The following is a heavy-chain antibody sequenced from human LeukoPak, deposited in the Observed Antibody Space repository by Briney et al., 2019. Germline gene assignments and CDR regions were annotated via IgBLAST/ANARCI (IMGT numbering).Heavy chain of an antibody. Sequence: GGSLRLSCAASGFTFSSYEMNWGRQAPGKGLEWVSAIRGSGGSTYYADSAKGRFTISRDNSKNTLYLQMNSLRAEDTAVYYCANRGGTYYYDSSGYPKDDYWGQGTLVTVSS. J-gene: IGHJ4*02. CDR2: IRGSGGST. D-gene: IGHD3-22*01. CDR3: ANRGGTYYYDSSGYPKDDY. CDR1: GFTFSSYE. V-gene: IGHV3-23*01.